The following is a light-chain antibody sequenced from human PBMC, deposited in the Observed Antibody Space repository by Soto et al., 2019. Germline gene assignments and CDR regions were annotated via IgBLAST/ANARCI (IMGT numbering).Light chain of an antibody. Sequence: QSALTQPASVSGSPGQSITIYCTGTSSDVGGHNFVSWYQQHPGKAPKLMIYEVTRRPSGVSDRFSGSKSGNTASLTISGLQAEDEADYYCNSYTSSFTWVFGGGTKVNVL. CDR3: NSYTSSFTWV. J-gene: IGLJ2*01. CDR1: SSDVGGHNF. CDR2: EVT. V-gene: IGLV2-14*01.